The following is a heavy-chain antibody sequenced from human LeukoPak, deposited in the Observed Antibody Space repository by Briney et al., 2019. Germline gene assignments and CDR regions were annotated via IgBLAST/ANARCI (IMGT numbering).Heavy chain of an antibody. Sequence: SETLSLTCTVSGGSISSYYWSWIRQPPGKGLEWIGYIYYSGSTNYNPSLKSRVTISVDTSKNQFSLKLSSVTAADTAVYYCARVLITPGQLTTHYYYYYMDVWGKGTTVTVSS. CDR2: IYYSGST. J-gene: IGHJ6*03. CDR3: ARVLITPGQLTTHYYYYYMDV. D-gene: IGHD3-16*01. CDR1: GGSISSYY. V-gene: IGHV4-59*01.